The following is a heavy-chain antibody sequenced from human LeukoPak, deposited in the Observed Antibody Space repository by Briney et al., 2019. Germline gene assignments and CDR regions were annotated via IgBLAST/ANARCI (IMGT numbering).Heavy chain of an antibody. D-gene: IGHD6-19*01. Sequence: SETLSLTCAVYGGSFSGYYWSWIRQPPGKGLEWIGEINHSGSTNYYPSLKSRVTISVDTSKNQFSLKLSSVTAADTAVYYCARASGIAVAGFYYYYGMDVWGQGTTVTVSS. CDR3: ARASGIAVAGFYYYYGMDV. V-gene: IGHV4-34*01. CDR2: INHSGST. J-gene: IGHJ6*02. CDR1: GGSFSGYY.